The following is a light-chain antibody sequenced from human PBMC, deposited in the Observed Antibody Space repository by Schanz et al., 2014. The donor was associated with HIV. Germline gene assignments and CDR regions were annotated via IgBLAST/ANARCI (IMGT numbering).Light chain of an antibody. J-gene: IGLJ3*02. V-gene: IGLV2-11*01. CDR1: SSDVGGYNY. CDR2: DVF. Sequence: QSVLTQPRSVSGSPGQSVTISCTGTSSDVGGYNYVSWYQQHPGKAPKLMIYDVFKRPSGVPDRFSGSKSGSTASLTISGLQAEDEAVYFCCSYAANYFWVFGGGTKLTVL. CDR3: CSYAANYFWV.